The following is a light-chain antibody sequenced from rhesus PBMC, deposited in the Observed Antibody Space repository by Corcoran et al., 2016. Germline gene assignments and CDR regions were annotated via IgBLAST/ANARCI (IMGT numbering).Light chain of an antibody. CDR2: SGS. J-gene: IGKJ4*01. V-gene: IGKV6-47*02. CDR3: QQGNKHPLT. Sequence: DIVMTQSPAFVSVTPGEKVTITCQASEDINKYLHWYQQKPDQAPKFLIQSGSQSISGVPSRFTGCGSGTDFTFTISSLEVEDAATYFCQQGNKHPLTFGGGTKVDIK. CDR1: EDINKY.